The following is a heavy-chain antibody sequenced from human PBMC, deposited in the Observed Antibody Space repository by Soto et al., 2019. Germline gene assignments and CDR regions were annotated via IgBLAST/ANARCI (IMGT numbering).Heavy chain of an antibody. Sequence: PGGSLRLSCAASGFTFGHSAMSWVRQAPGKGLEWVAAISGTGGAAYYADSVKGRFTISRDNSRNTLFLQMNSLRVDDTAIYHCAKTEEVVRGFDFWGLGTLFTVSS. CDR3: AKTEEVVRGFDF. V-gene: IGHV3-23*01. CDR2: ISGTGGAA. J-gene: IGHJ4*02. CDR1: GFTFGHSA. D-gene: IGHD3-10*01.